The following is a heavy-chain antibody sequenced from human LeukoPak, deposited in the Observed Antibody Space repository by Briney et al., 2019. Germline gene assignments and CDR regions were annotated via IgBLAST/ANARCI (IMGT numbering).Heavy chain of an antibody. D-gene: IGHD5-12*01. V-gene: IGHV3-72*01. CDR2: TRNKANSYTT. Sequence: GGSLRLSCAASGLTFSDHYMDWVRQAPGKGLEWVGRTRNKANSYTTEYAASVKGRFTISRNDSKNSLYLQMNSLKTEDTAVYYCARVLGYSGYDLAYWGQGTLVTVSS. CDR1: GLTFSDHY. J-gene: IGHJ4*02. CDR3: ARVLGYSGYDLAY.